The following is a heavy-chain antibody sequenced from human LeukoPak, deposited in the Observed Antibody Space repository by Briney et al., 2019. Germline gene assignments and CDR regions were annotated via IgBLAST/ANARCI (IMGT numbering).Heavy chain of an antibody. CDR2: IRYDGSNK. J-gene: IGHJ4*02. V-gene: IGHV3-30*02. D-gene: IGHD6-6*01. CDR1: GFTFSSYG. Sequence: GGSLRLSCAASGFTFSSYGMHWVRQAPGKGLEWVAFIRYDGSNKYYADSVKGRFTISRDNSKNTLYLQMNSLRAEDTAVYYCAKDRSSYRPLDYWGQGTLVTVSS. CDR3: AKDRSSYRPLDY.